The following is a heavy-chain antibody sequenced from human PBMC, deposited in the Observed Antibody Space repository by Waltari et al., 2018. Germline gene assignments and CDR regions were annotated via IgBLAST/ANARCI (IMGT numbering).Heavy chain of an antibody. J-gene: IGHJ2*01. Sequence: QVQLVQSGAEVKKPGSSVKVSCKASGGTFSSYAISWVRQAPGQGLEWMGGFIPIFGTANYAQKCQGRVTITADESTSTAYMELSSLRSEDTAVYYCARVPLTGTTFLNWYFDLWGRGTLVTVSS. CDR2: FIPIFGTA. CDR3: ARVPLTGTTFLNWYFDL. D-gene: IGHD1-7*01. CDR1: GGTFSSYA. V-gene: IGHV1-69*01.